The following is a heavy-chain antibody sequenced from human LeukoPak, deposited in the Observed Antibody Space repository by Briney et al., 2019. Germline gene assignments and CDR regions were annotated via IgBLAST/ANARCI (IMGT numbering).Heavy chain of an antibody. CDR3: ARGYYDILTGYYMGGYYYGMDV. CDR2: ISGYNGNT. V-gene: IGHV1-18*04. J-gene: IGHJ6*04. Sequence: ASVKVSCKASGYTFTSYGINWVRQAPGQGLEWMGRISGYNGNTNYAQKLQGRVTMTTDTSTSTAYMELRSLRSDDTAVYYCARGYYDILTGYYMGGYYYGMDVWGKGTTVTVSS. D-gene: IGHD3-9*01. CDR1: GYTFTSYG.